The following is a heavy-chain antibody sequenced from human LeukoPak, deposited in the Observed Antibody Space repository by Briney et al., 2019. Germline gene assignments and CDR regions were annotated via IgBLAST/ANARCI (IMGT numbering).Heavy chain of an antibody. CDR3: AKDKLLWFGDLSFVGDRYYYGMDV. CDR1: GFTFSSYA. V-gene: IGHV3-23*01. CDR2: ISGGGST. J-gene: IGHJ6*02. D-gene: IGHD3-10*01. Sequence: GGSLRLSCAASGFTFSSYAMTWVRQVPGKGLEWVSTISGGGSTHYADSVKGRLTISRDNSKNTLYLQMDSLRAEDTAIYYCAKDKLLWFGDLSFVGDRYYYGMDVWGQGTTVTVSS.